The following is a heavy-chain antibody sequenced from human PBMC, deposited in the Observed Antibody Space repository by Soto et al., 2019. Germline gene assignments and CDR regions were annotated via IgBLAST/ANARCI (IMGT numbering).Heavy chain of an antibody. D-gene: IGHD3-9*01. CDR2: ISGSDGGT. Sequence: GESLKISCAASGFIFSSSAMSWVRQAPGKGLEWVSTISGSDGGTHYADSVRGRFTISRDNSKNTLYLQMDSLRAEDTAFYYCARLTSTWGQGTLVTVSS. J-gene: IGHJ1*01. CDR1: GFIFSSSA. CDR3: ARLTST. V-gene: IGHV3-23*01.